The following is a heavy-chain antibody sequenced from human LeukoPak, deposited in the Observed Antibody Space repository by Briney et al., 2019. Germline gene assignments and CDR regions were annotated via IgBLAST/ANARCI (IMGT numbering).Heavy chain of an antibody. CDR3: ARDLSDFWSGYHDY. D-gene: IGHD3-3*01. CDR2: INPNSGGT. Sequence: ASVKVSCKASGYTFTGYYMHWVRQAPGQGLEWMGWINPNSGGTNYAQKFQGRVTMTRDTSISTAYMELSRLRSDDTAVYYCARDLSDFWSGYHDYWGQGTLVTVSS. CDR1: GYTFTGYY. J-gene: IGHJ4*02. V-gene: IGHV1-2*02.